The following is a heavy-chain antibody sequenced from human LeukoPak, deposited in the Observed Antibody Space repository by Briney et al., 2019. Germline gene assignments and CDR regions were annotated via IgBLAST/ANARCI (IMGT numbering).Heavy chain of an antibody. V-gene: IGHV4-61*02. CDR2: ISTSGSP. CDR1: GASISSGSYY. D-gene: IGHD3-10*01. CDR3: ARVHRRGFGEIFIDY. Sequence: SETLSLTCTVSGASISSGSYYWIWIRQAAEKGLEWFGRISTSGSPNYNPSLKSRVTMSVDTSNNQFSLKLTSVTAADTAIYYCARVHRRGFGEIFIDYWGQGTLVTVSS. J-gene: IGHJ4*02.